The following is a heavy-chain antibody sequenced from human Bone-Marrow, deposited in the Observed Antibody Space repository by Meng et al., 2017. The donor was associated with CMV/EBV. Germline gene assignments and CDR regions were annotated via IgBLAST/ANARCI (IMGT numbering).Heavy chain of an antibody. Sequence: GGSLRLSCAASEFNVTSTYMNWARQAPGKGLEWVSVIYSGGHRYYAGSVKGRFTISRDNSKNTLYLQMNSLRAEDTAVYYCAKRQVKQAYWYFDLWGRGTLVTVSS. CDR3: AKRQVKQAYWYFDL. D-gene: IGHD6-6*01. CDR1: EFNVTSTY. J-gene: IGHJ2*01. V-gene: IGHV3-53*01. CDR2: IYSGGHR.